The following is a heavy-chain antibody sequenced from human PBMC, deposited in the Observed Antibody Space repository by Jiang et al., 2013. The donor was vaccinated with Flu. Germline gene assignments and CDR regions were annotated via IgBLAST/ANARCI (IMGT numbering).Heavy chain of an antibody. CDR3: TRDRGIYDILTGYRRWGRLS. V-gene: IGHV3-49*03. D-gene: IGHD3-9*01. CDR1: GFTFGDYA. CDR2: IRSKAYGGTT. J-gene: IGHJ4*02. Sequence: VQLVESGGGLVQPGRSLRLSCTASGFTFGDYAMSWFRQAPGKGLEWVGFIRSKAYGGTTEYAASVKGRFTISRDDSKSIAYLQMNSLKTEDTAVYYCTRDRGIYDILTGYRRWGRLSWGQGTLVTVSS.